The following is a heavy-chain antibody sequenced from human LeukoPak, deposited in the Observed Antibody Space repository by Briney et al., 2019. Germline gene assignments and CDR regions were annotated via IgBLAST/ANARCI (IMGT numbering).Heavy chain of an antibody. CDR2: INAGNGNT. CDR1: GYTFTSYA. J-gene: IGHJ4*02. CDR3: ARGEQLLLPYYFDY. D-gene: IGHD6-13*01. V-gene: IGHV1-3*01. Sequence: ASVKVSCKASGYTFTSYAMHWVRQAPGQRLEWMGWINAGNGNTKYSPKFQGRVTITRDTSASTAYMELSSLRSEGTAVYYCARGEQLLLPYYFDYWGQGTLVTVSS.